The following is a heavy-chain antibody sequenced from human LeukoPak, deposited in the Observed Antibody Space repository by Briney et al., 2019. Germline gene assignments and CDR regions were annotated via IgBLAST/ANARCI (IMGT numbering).Heavy chain of an antibody. CDR1: GYTFTTYG. Sequence: ASLKVSCAASGYTFTTYGIGWVRQAPGQGLEWMGWISGYNGNTNYAQKFQGRVTMTTDTSTSTAYMELRSLRSDDTAVYYCARTSHESVLYWSDPWGQGTLVNVSS. CDR2: ISGYNGNT. V-gene: IGHV1-18*01. D-gene: IGHD3-16*01. CDR3: ARTSHESVLYWSDP. J-gene: IGHJ5*02.